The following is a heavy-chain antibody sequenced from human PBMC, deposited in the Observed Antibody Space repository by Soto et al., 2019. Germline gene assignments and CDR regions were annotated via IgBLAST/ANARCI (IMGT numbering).Heavy chain of an antibody. CDR1: GFTFRSYW. V-gene: IGHV3-7*03. CDR3: TADMPYGDSHEY. D-gene: IGHD4-17*01. CDR2: INQDASER. J-gene: IGHJ4*02. Sequence: GGSLRLSCAASGFTFRSYWMSWVRQAPGKGLEWVANINQDASERKYVDSARGRFTISRDNAKSSLYLQVNSLRAEDTAVYYCTADMPYGDSHEYWGQGTLVTVSS.